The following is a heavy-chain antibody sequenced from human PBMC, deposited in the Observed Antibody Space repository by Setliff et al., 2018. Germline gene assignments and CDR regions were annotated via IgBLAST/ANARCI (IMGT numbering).Heavy chain of an antibody. D-gene: IGHD3-3*01. V-gene: IGHV4-38-2*01. J-gene: IGHJ4*02. Sequence: SETLSLTCAVSDYSISSGYNWGWIRQPPGKGLEWIGNIYHGGNTYYNPSLKSRVTISVDTSKNHFSLNLSSVTAADTAVYYCARRATYYNFWSGYYDYWGQGTLVTVSS. CDR1: DYSISSGYN. CDR2: IYHGGNT. CDR3: ARRATYYNFWSGYYDY.